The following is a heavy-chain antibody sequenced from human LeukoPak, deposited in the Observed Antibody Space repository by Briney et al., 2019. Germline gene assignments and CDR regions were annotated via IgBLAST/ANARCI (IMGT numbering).Heavy chain of an antibody. Sequence: PGGSLRLSCAATGFTFSSYAMSLVRQAPGKELEWVSAISGSGGSTYYADSVKGRFTISRDNSKNTLYLQMNSLRAEDTAVYYCAKDLGDYDGDAFDIWGQGTMVTVSS. CDR3: AKDLGDYDGDAFDI. J-gene: IGHJ3*02. CDR2: ISGSGGST. CDR1: GFTFSSYA. D-gene: IGHD4-17*01. V-gene: IGHV3-23*01.